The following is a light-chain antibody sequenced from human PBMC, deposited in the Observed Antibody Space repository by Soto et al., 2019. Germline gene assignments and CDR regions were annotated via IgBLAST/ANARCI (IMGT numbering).Light chain of an antibody. J-gene: IGLJ2*01. V-gene: IGLV2-14*01. CDR1: SSDVGGYNY. CDR3: SSYTSSDTII. CDR2: EVT. Sequence: QSALTQPASVSGSPGQSITISCTGTSSDVGGYNYVSWYQQHPGKAPKLMIYEVTDRPSGVSSRFSGFKSGNTASLTISGLQAEDEADYYCSSYTSSDTIIFGGGTKLTVL.